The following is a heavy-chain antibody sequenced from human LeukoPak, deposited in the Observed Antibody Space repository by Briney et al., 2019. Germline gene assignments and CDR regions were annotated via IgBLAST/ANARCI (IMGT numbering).Heavy chain of an antibody. V-gene: IGHV1-18*01. D-gene: IGHD3-10*01. CDR2: ISGHSDNA. Sequence: GASVKVSCKASGYTFTSYGISWVRQAPGQGLEWMGWISGHSDNANYAQKLQGRVTMTTDISTSTAYMELRSLRSDDTAVYYCARDYGSGSFRFDSWGQGTLVTVSS. CDR3: ARDYGSGSFRFDS. CDR1: GYTFTSYG. J-gene: IGHJ5*01.